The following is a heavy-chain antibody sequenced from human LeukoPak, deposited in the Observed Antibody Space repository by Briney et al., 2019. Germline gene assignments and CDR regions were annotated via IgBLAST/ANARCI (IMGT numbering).Heavy chain of an antibody. Sequence: SETLSLTCTVSSGSIRNSNYYWGWIRQPPGKGLEWIGSIFYDGSSDYNPSLKSRVTISVDTSKNKFSLKLSSVTAADTAVYYCARDPLPFDPWGQGTLVTVSS. J-gene: IGHJ5*02. CDR2: IFYDGSS. CDR3: ARDPLPFDP. CDR1: SGSIRNSNYY. V-gene: IGHV4-39*07.